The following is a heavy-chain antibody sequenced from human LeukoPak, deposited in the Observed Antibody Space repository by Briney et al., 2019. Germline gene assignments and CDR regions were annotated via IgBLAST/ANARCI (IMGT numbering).Heavy chain of an antibody. CDR2: IKQDGSDK. D-gene: IGHD6-6*01. CDR3: ARWATSFDL. J-gene: IGHJ4*02. V-gene: IGHV3-7*01. Sequence: GGSLRLSCAASGFTFRNYWMSWVRQAPGRGLEWGANIKQDGSDKYYVDSVTGRFTMSRDNAKNSLYLQMNSLRAEDTAVYYCARWATSFDLWGQGTLVTVSS. CDR1: GFTFRNYW.